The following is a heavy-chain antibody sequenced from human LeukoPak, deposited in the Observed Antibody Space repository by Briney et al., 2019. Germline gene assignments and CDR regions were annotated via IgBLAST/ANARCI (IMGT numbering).Heavy chain of an antibody. J-gene: IGHJ3*02. D-gene: IGHD3-22*01. CDR1: GGSISSYY. CDR3: ARVVSYYDSTGSRAVDAFDI. CDR2: IYYSGST. V-gene: IGHV4-59*08. Sequence: SETLSLTCTVSGGSISSYYWSWIRQPPGKGLEWIGYIYYSGSTNYNPSLKSRVTISVDTSKNQFSLKLSSVTAADTAVYYCARVVSYYDSTGSRAVDAFDIWGQGTMVTVSS.